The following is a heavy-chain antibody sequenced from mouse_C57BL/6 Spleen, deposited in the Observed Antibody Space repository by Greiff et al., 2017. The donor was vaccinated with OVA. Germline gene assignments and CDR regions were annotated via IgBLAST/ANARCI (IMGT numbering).Heavy chain of an antibody. CDR3: TREEHTPHSSGTLYYCAMDY. D-gene: IGHD3-2*02. CDR2: IDPSDSET. V-gene: IGHV1-52*01. J-gene: IGHJ4*01. Sequence: QVQLQQPGAELVRPGSSVKLSCKASGYTFTSYWMHWVKQRPIQGLEWIGNIDPSDSETHYTQKFKDKATLTVDKSSSTAYLQLSRLTSEDTAVYYCTREEHTPHSSGTLYYCAMDYWGQGTSVTVSS. CDR1: GYTFTSYW.